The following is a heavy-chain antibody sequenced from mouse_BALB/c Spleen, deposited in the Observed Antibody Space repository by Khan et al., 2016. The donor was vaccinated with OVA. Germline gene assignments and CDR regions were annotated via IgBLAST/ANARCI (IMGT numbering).Heavy chain of an antibody. D-gene: IGHD2-4*01. J-gene: IGHJ2*01. CDR1: GYSFTSYW. V-gene: IGHV1-5*01. CDR2: FYPGISDT. CDR3: TRSYDSYYFDY. Sequence: EVQLQESGTVLARPGASVKMSCKASGYSFTSYWMHWVKQRPGLGLEWIGAFYPGISDTRYNQKFKGKAKLPAVKSANTAYMELSSLTNEDSAVYYCTRSYDSYYFDYWGQGTLLTVSS.